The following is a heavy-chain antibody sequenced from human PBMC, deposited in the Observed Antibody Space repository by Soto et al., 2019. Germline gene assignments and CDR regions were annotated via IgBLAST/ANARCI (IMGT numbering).Heavy chain of an antibody. CDR1: GGSISSSSYY. D-gene: IGHD3-22*01. CDR2: IYYSGST. J-gene: IGHJ6*02. Sequence: SETLSLTCTVSGGSISSSSYYWGWIRQPPGKGLEWIGSIYYSGSTYYNPSLKSRVTISVDTSKNQFSLKLSSVTAADTAVYYCARQIGGYRHYYYYGMDVWGQGTTVTVSS. V-gene: IGHV4-39*01. CDR3: ARQIGGYRHYYYYGMDV.